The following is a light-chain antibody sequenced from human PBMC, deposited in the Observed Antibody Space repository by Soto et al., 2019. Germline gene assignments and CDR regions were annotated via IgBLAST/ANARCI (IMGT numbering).Light chain of an antibody. CDR1: QSVSSN. CDR2: GAS. Sequence: IVMTQSPATLSVSPGESATLSCRASQSVSSNLAWYQQKPGQAPRLLIYGASTRATGIPARFSGSGSGTEFTLTISSLQSEDFAVYYCQQYNNWPLTFGPGTKVDIK. V-gene: IGKV3-15*01. J-gene: IGKJ3*01. CDR3: QQYNNWPLT.